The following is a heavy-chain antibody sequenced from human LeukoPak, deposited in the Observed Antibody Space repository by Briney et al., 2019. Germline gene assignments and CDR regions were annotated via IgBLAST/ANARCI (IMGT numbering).Heavy chain of an antibody. CDR1: GGSISSYY. CDR3: TRDHGSYYTHFDY. J-gene: IGHJ4*02. D-gene: IGHD1-26*01. Sequence: SETLSLTCTVSGGSISSYYWSWIRQPPGKGLEWIGYIYYSGSTNYNPSLKSRVTISVDTSKNQFSLKLSSVTAADTAVYYCTRDHGSYYTHFDYWGQGTLVTVSS. V-gene: IGHV4-59*01. CDR2: IYYSGST.